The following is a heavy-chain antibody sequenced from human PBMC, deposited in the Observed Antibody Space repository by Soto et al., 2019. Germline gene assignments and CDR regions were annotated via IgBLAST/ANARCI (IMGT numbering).Heavy chain of an antibody. D-gene: IGHD1-1*01. CDR1: GFTFSSYA. Sequence: GGSLRLSCAASGFTFSSYAMSWVRQAPGKGLEWVSAISGSGGSTYYADSVKGRFTISRDNSKNTLYLQMNSLRAEDTAAYYCAAIPFYNWNDGKNYWGQGTLVTVSS. CDR2: ISGSGGST. CDR3: AAIPFYNWNDGKNY. V-gene: IGHV3-23*01. J-gene: IGHJ4*02.